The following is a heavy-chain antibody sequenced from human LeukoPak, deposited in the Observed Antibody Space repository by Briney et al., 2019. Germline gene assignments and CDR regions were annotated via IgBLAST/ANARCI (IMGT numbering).Heavy chain of an antibody. CDR2: IYYSGST. CDR1: DGSISSSSYY. CDR3: ARHGYYYGSGSYPNWFDP. Sequence: SETLSLTCSVSDGSISSSSYYWGWIRQPPGKGLEWIGSIYYSGSTYYNPSLKSRVTISVDTSKNQFSLKLSSVTAADTAVYYCARHGYYYGSGSYPNWFDPWGQGTLVTVSS. J-gene: IGHJ5*02. D-gene: IGHD3-10*01. V-gene: IGHV4-39*01.